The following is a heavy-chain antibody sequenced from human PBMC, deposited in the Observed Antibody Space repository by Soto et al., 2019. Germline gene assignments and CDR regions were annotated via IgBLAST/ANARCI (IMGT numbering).Heavy chain of an antibody. Sequence: ESGGGLVQPGGSLRLSCVVSGFTFSSYAMSWVRQAPGKGLEWVSSISANDGGTYYGDSVKGRFTISRDNSENTLYLQMNSLRADDTAVYYCVRDLSILSYWGLGTLVTVSS. V-gene: IGHV3-23*01. CDR3: VRDLSILSY. J-gene: IGHJ4*02. CDR2: ISANDGGT. CDR1: GFTFSSYA.